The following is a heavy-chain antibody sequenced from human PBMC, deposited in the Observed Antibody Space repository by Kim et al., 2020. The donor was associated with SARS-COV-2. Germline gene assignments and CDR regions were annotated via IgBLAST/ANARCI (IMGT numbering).Heavy chain of an antibody. CDR2: ISGSGGST. CDR3: AKDVSPDYYDSSGYSEYFQH. D-gene: IGHD3-22*01. CDR1: GFTFSSYA. Sequence: GGSLRLSCAASGFTFSSYAMSWVRQAPGKGLEWVSAISGSGGSTYYADSVKGRFTISRDNSKNTLYLQMNSLRAEDTAVYYCAKDVSPDYYDSSGYSEYFQHWGQGTLVTVSS. J-gene: IGHJ1*01. V-gene: IGHV3-23*01.